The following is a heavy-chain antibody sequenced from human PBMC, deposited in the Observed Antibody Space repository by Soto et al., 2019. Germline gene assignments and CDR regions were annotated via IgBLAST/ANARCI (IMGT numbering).Heavy chain of an antibody. CDR1: GGSISSGDYY. D-gene: IGHD2-15*01. Sequence: QVQLQESGPGLVKPSQTLSLTCTVSGGSISSGDYYWSWIRPPPGTGLECIGYIYYSGNTYYTPSLKSRLTISVDTSKNQFSLKLSSVTAADTAVYYCARSRYCSGGSCYRDAFDIWGQGTMVTVSS. V-gene: IGHV4-30-4*01. CDR2: IYYSGNT. J-gene: IGHJ3*02. CDR3: ARSRYCSGGSCYRDAFDI.